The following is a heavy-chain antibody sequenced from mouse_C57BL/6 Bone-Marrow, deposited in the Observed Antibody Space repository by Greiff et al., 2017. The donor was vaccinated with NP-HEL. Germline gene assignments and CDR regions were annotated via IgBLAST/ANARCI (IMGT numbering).Heavy chain of an antibody. CDR1: GYTFTSYD. CDR2: ISPSDGST. CDR3: ARERWFPNWYFDV. D-gene: IGHD2-3*01. J-gene: IGHJ1*03. V-gene: IGHV1-85*01. Sequence: VQLQQSGPELVKPGASVKLSCKASGYTFTSYDINWVKQRPGQGLEWIGWISPSDGSTKYTEKFKGKATLTVDTSSSTAYMELHSLTSEDSAVYFFARERWFPNWYFDVWGTGTTVTVTS.